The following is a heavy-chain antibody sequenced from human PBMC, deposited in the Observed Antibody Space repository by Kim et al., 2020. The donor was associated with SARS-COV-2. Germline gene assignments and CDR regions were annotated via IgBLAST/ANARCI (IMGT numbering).Heavy chain of an antibody. V-gene: IGHV3-7*01. CDR2: IKQGGSEY. D-gene: IGHD6-13*01. J-gene: IGHJ6*01. CDR1: GFTVSSNY. CDR3: RRMGSSSLDV. Sequence: GGSLRLSCAASGFTVSSNYMSWVRQAPGKGLEWVSNIKQGGSEYYAVSSENGLTTSTGDTANNPQHLQITLLAADAAAVYYSRRMGSSSLDV.